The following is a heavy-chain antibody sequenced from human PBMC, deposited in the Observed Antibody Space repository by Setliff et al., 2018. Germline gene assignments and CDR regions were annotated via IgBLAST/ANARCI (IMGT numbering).Heavy chain of an antibody. V-gene: IGHV4-34*01. CDR3: ARGPRYDYESSGYHYIKRFDY. CDR2: INRRGGS. J-gene: IGHJ4*02. CDR1: GGSFSGYY. D-gene: IGHD3-22*01. Sequence: CTVSGGSFSGYYWNWIRQPPGKGLEWIGEINRRGGSKYNPSLKSRVTISVDTSKNQFSLKVSSVTAAVTAVYYCARGPRYDYESSGYHYIKRFDYWGQGTRVTV.